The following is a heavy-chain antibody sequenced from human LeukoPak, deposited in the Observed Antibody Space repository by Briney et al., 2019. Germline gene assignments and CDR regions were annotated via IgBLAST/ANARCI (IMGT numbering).Heavy chain of an antibody. CDR2: IYYSGST. J-gene: IGHJ6*02. D-gene: IGHD6-25*01. CDR3: ARQRQPLRYYGMDV. CDR1: GGSLSSYY. Sequence: SETLSLTCTVSGGSLSSYYWSWIRQPPGKGLEWIGYIYYSGSTNYNPSLKSRVTISVDTSKNQFSLKLSSVTAADTAVYYCARQRQPLRYYGMDVWGQGTTVTVSS. V-gene: IGHV4-59*01.